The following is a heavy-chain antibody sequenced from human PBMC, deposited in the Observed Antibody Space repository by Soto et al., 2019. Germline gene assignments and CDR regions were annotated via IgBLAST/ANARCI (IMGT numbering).Heavy chain of an antibody. CDR2: INPHSGGT. J-gene: IGHJ6*02. CDR3: ARERSHIAARRSDDGMDV. V-gene: IGHV1-2*02. Sequence: QVQLVQSGAEVKKPGASVKVSCKASGYTFTGYYMHWVRQAPGQGLEWMGWINPHSGGTNYAQKFQGRVTMTRETSISTAYMERSRLRSDDTAVYYCARERSHIAARRSDDGMDVWGQGTTVTVSS. CDR1: GYTFTGYY. D-gene: IGHD6-6*01.